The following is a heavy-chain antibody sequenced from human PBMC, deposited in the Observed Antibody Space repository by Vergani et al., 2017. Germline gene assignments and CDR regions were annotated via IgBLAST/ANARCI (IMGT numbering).Heavy chain of an antibody. V-gene: IGHV1-46*01. J-gene: IGHJ4*02. CDR1: GYTFTSYY. Sequence: QVQLVQSGAEVKKPGASVKVSCKASGYTFTSYYMHWVRQAPGQGLEWMGIINPSGGSTSYAQKFQGRVTMTRDTSISTAYMGLSRLRSDDTAVYYCASERSSGYYESGFDYWGQGTLVTVSS. D-gene: IGHD3-22*01. CDR2: INPSGGST. CDR3: ASERSSGYYESGFDY.